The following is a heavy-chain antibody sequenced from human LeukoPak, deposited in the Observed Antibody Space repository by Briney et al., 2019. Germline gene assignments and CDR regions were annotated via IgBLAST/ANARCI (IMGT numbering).Heavy chain of an antibody. CDR2: IRHREYGGTA. J-gene: IGHJ4*02. CDR1: GFNFGVVA. V-gene: IGHV3-49*03. CDR3: ARERAGDVDY. Sequence: GGSLRLSCATSGFNFGVVAMDWIRQAPGKGLEWVGFIRHREYGGTAEYAASVNGRFAISRDDSKSIVYLQMDDLRTEDTGVYYCARERAGDVDYWGLGTLVTVSS.